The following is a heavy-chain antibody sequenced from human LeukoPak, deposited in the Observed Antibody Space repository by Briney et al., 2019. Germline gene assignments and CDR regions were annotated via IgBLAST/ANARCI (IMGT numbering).Heavy chain of an antibody. CDR1: GYTFTNYY. V-gene: IGHV1-2*02. D-gene: IGHD2-2*01. CDR2: INPNSGGT. Sequence: ASVKVSCKASGYTFTNYYTHWVRQAPGQGLEWMGWINPNSGGTNYAQKFQGRVTMTRDTSISTAYMELSRLRSDDTAVYYCARVRPKYCSSTSCYEDYWGQGTLVTVSS. CDR3: ARVRPKYCSSTSCYEDY. J-gene: IGHJ4*02.